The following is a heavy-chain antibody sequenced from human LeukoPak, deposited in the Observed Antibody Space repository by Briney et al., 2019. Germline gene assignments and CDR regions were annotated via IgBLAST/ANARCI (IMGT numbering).Heavy chain of an antibody. CDR3: ARLPMIRGVTEYYFDY. Sequence: SETLSLTCSVSGGSTSGYYWSWIRQPPGKGLEWIGYIYYSGNTNYNPSLKSRVTISVDTSKNQFSLDLYFVTAADTAVYYCARLPMIRGVTEYYFDYWGQGTLVTVSS. D-gene: IGHD3-10*01. CDR1: GGSTSGYY. V-gene: IGHV4-59*01. CDR2: IYYSGNT. J-gene: IGHJ4*02.